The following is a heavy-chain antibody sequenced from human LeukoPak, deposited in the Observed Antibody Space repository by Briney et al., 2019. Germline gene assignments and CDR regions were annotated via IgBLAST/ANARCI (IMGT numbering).Heavy chain of an antibody. V-gene: IGHV1-46*01. CDR3: ARDSSSQDPYYYYMDV. CDR2: INPSGGST. CDR1: GYTFTGYY. J-gene: IGHJ6*03. D-gene: IGHD2-15*01. Sequence: ASVKVSCKASGYTFTGYYMHWVRQAPGQGLEWMGIINPSGGSTSYAQKFQGRITMTRDTSTSTVYMELSSLRSEDTAVYYCARDSSSQDPYYYYMDVWGKGTTVTVSS.